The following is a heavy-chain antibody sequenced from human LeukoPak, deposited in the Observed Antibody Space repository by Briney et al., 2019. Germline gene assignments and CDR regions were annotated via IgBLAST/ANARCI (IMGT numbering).Heavy chain of an antibody. V-gene: IGHV4-34*01. CDR1: GFTFSTYW. CDR2: INHSGST. D-gene: IGHD1-26*01. Sequence: PGGSLRLSCEASGFTFSTYWMSWIRQPPGKGLEWIGEINHSGSTNYNPSLKSRVTISVDTSKNQFSLRLNSVTAADTAVYFCARGIVVLTYWGQGTLVTVSS. J-gene: IGHJ4*02. CDR3: ARGIVVLTY.